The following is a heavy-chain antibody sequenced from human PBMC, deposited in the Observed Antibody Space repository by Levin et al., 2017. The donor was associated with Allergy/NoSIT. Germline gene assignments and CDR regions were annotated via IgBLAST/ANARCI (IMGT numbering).Heavy chain of an antibody. D-gene: IGHD1-14*01. CDR2: IYPGDSDT. V-gene: IGHV5-51*01. CDR1: GYIFNTYW. J-gene: IGHJ3*01. Sequence: GESLKISCKASGYIFNTYWIAWVRQMPGKGLEWMGVIYPGDSDTRYSPSLQGQVTISVDKSIATAYLQWSSLQASDSGIYYCARHQVDGNPGAFDFWGQGTMVTVSS. CDR3: ARHQVDGNPGAFDF.